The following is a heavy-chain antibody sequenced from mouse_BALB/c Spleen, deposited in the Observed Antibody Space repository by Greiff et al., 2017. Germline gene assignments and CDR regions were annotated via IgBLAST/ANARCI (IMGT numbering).Heavy chain of an antibody. CDR3: AREGDGYY. V-gene: IGHV5-6-5*01. Sequence: KLMESGGGLVKPGGSLKLSCAASGFTFSSYAMSWVRQTPEKRLEWVASISSGGSTYYPDSVKGRFTISRDNARNILYLQMSSLRSEDTAMYYCAREGDGYYWGQGTTLTVSS. CDR2: ISSGGST. J-gene: IGHJ2*01. D-gene: IGHD2-3*01. CDR1: GFTFSSYA.